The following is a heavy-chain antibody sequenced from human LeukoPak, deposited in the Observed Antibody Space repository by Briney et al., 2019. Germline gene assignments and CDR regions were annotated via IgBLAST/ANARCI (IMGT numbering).Heavy chain of an antibody. CDR1: GYTFTSYA. Sequence: ASVKVSCKASGYTFTSYAMHWVRQAPGQRLEWMGWINAGNGNTKYSQKFQGRVTITADESTSTAYMELSSLRSEDTAVYYCAGLGDTATDDYWGQGTLVTVSS. CDR2: INAGNGNT. J-gene: IGHJ4*02. V-gene: IGHV1-3*01. CDR3: AGLGDTATDDY. D-gene: IGHD5-18*01.